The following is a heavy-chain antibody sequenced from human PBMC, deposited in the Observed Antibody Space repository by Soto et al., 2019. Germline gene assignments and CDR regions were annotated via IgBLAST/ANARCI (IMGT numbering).Heavy chain of an antibody. CDR1: GFTFSSYG. Sequence: QVQLVESGGGVVQPGRSLRLSCAASGFTFSSYGMHWVRQAPGKGLEWVAVISYDGSNKYYADSVKGRFTISRDNSKNTLYLQMNSLRAEDTAVYYCAKLSDESHSLLLRYYESSGYYSSFDYWGQGTLVTVSS. CDR3: AKLSDESHSLLLRYYESSGYYSSFDY. CDR2: ISYDGSNK. D-gene: IGHD3-22*01. V-gene: IGHV3-30*18. J-gene: IGHJ4*02.